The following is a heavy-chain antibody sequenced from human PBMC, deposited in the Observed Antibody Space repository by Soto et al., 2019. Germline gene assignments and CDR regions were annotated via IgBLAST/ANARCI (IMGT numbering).Heavy chain of an antibody. V-gene: IGHV1-3*01. CDR1: GDHSTSYA. J-gene: IGHJ4*02. CDR3: SSSARYVLGTGYYPYHFAY. Sequence: ASAKLSCKASGDHSTSYAMQWLRQAPGQRLEWMGWINAGNGNTKSSQKFQGSVTITRYTSARPAYMELSRLISEDPALYYCSSSARYVLGTGYYPYHFAYWGQGTLVSVSS. D-gene: IGHD3-9*01. CDR2: INAGNGNT.